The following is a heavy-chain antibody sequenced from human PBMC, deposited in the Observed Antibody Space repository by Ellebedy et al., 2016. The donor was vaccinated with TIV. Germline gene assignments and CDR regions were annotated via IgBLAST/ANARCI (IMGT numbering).Heavy chain of an antibody. Sequence: ETLSLTCAASGFAFGGYTMNWVRQAPGKGLEWVSAISSRSNYIYYADSVRGRFTISRDNAKNSLYLQINSLRADDTAVYYCARRDTSWGQGTLVTVSS. CDR1: GFAFGGYT. J-gene: IGHJ5*02. D-gene: IGHD5-18*01. CDR2: ISSRSNYI. V-gene: IGHV3-21*06. CDR3: ARRDTS.